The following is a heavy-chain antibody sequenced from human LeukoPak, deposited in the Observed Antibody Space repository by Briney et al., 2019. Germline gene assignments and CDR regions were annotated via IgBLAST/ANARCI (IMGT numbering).Heavy chain of an antibody. J-gene: IGHJ4*02. D-gene: IGHD3-22*01. CDR2: IYYSGST. Sequence: SETLSLTCTVSGGSISSSSYYWGWIRQPPGKGLEWIGSIYYSGSTYYNPSLKSRVTISVDTSKNQFSLKLSSVTAADTAVYYCARARSPPITMIGGYFDYWGQGTLVTVSS. CDR3: ARARSPPITMIGGYFDY. CDR1: GGSISSSSYY. V-gene: IGHV4-39*01.